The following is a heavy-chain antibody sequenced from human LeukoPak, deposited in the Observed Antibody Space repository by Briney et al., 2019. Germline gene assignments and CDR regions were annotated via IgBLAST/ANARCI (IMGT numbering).Heavy chain of an antibody. CDR3: ARDRGGLRGSYYYFDY. Sequence: GASVKVSCKASGYTFTSYYMHWVRQAPGQGLEWMGIINPSGGSTSYAQKFQGRVTMTRDMSTSTVYMELSSLRSEDTAVYYCARDRGGLRGSYYYFDYWSQGTLATVSS. CDR2: INPSGGST. V-gene: IGHV1-46*01. D-gene: IGHD1-26*01. CDR1: GYTFTSYY. J-gene: IGHJ4*02.